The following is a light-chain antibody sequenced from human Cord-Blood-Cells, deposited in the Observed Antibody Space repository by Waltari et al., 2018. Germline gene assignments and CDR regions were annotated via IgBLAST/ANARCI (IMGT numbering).Light chain of an antibody. Sequence: EIVMTQSPATLSVSPGERATLSCRASQSVSSNLAWYQQKPGQAPRLLIYGASTRATGIPARFSGSGSGTEFTLTISSLQSEDCAVYYCQQYNNWRGTFGQGTKVEIK. J-gene: IGKJ1*01. CDR1: QSVSSN. V-gene: IGKV3-15*01. CDR3: QQYNNWRGT. CDR2: GAS.